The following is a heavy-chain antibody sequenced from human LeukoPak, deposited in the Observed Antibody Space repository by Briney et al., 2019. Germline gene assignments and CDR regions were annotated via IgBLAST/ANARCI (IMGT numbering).Heavy chain of an antibody. D-gene: IGHD6-13*01. Sequence: GRSLRLSCATSGFTFSMSSMHWVRLAPAKGLEWLAGISFDGANKFSGDSVKGRFSISRDNSKNTLYLQMNSLGLDDTAVYFCARGRAGIAAAGFDYWGQGTLVTVSS. V-gene: IGHV3-30*04. J-gene: IGHJ4*02. CDR2: ISFDGANK. CDR1: GFTFSMSS. CDR3: ARGRAGIAAAGFDY.